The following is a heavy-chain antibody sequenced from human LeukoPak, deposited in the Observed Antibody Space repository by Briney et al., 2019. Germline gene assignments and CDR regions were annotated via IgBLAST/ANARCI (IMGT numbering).Heavy chain of an antibody. J-gene: IGHJ3*01. Sequence: ASVRVSCKASGDTFTNYGINWVRQAPGQRPEWMGWFSTYNGDTKYAQKLKGRLTLTADTLKTTAYMELRTLISDDTATYYCAVGQGVITWGGADVYDVWGQGTTVIVSS. CDR1: GDTFTNYG. CDR3: AVGQGVITWGGADVYDV. CDR2: FSTYNGDT. V-gene: IGHV1-18*01. D-gene: IGHD3-16*01.